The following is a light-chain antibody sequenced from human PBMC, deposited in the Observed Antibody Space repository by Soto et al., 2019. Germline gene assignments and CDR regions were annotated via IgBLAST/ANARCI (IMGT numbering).Light chain of an antibody. Sequence: EIVLTQSPATLSLSPGERATLSCRASQSVSSYLAWYQQKPGQAPRLLIYDASNRATGIPARFSGSGSGTDFTITSSSLEPEDFAVYYCQQRGNWPWTFGQGTKVEIK. CDR1: QSVSSY. CDR3: QQRGNWPWT. V-gene: IGKV3-11*01. CDR2: DAS. J-gene: IGKJ1*01.